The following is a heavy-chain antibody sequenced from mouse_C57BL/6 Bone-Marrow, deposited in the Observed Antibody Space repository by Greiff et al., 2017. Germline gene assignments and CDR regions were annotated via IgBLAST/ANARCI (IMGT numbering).Heavy chain of an antibody. CDR2: INPNSGST. J-gene: IGHJ2*01. CDR1: GYTFTSYW. V-gene: IGHV1-64*01. Sequence: QVQLQQPGAELVKPGASVKLSCKASGYTFTSYWMHWVKQRPGQGLEWIGMINPNSGSTNYNEKFKSKATLTVDKSSSTAYMQLSSLTSEDSAVYYCARVDYYSKGGYWGQGTTLTVSS. D-gene: IGHD2-5*01. CDR3: ARVDYYSKGGY.